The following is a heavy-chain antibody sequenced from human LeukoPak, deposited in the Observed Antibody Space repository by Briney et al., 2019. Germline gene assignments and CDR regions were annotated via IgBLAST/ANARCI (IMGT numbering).Heavy chain of an antibody. J-gene: IGHJ5*02. CDR2: INHSGST. D-gene: IGHD2-2*01. Sequence: SETLSLTCAVYGGSFSGYYWSWIRQPPGKGLEWIGEINHSGSTNYNPSLKSRVTISVDTSKNQFSLKLSSVTAADTAVFYCARGNRRYRSSTSCYAHNWFDPWGQGTLVTVSS. V-gene: IGHV4-34*01. CDR1: GGSFSGYY. CDR3: ARGNRRYRSSTSCYAHNWFDP.